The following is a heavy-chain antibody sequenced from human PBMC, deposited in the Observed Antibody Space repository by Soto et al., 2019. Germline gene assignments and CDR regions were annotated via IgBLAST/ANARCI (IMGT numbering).Heavy chain of an antibody. CDR1: GFTISSSY. V-gene: IGHV3-53*01. CDR2: IYSGGAA. Sequence: EVPLVESGGGLIQPGGSLRLSCAASGFTISSSYMSWVRQAPGKGLEWVSVIYSGGAASYADSVKGRFTISTDNSKNTLYLQMNSLRAEDTAVYYCARPSLGPNDYWGQGTLVTVSS. D-gene: IGHD7-27*01. J-gene: IGHJ4*02. CDR3: ARPSLGPNDY.